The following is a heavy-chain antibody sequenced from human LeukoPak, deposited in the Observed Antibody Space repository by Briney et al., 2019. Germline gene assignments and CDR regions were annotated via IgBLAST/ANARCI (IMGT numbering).Heavy chain of an antibody. CDR2: INPNSGGT. CDR1: GYTFTGYY. CDR3: ARIYDFWSGHAFDY. J-gene: IGHJ4*02. Sequence: ASVKVSCKASGYTFTGYYMHWVRQAPGQGLEWMGRINPNSGGTNYAQKFQGRVTMTRDTSISTAYMELSRPRSDDTAVYYCARIYDFWSGHAFDYWGQGTLVTVSS. V-gene: IGHV1-2*06. D-gene: IGHD3-3*01.